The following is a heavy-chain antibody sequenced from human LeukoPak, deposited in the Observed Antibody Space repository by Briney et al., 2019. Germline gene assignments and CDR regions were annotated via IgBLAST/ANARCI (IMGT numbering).Heavy chain of an antibody. Sequence: PSETLSLTCAVSGYSISSDNYWVWIRQPPGQGLEWTGGIYHSGATYYNPSLKSRVSIYMDTSKKYFSLQLASVTAADSAIYYCARHGHRLEYKRPGVDSWGQGTLVTVSS. CDR2: IYHSGAT. J-gene: IGHJ4*02. D-gene: IGHD2/OR15-2a*01. CDR3: ARHGHRLEYKRPGVDS. CDR1: GYSISSDNY. V-gene: IGHV4-38-2*01.